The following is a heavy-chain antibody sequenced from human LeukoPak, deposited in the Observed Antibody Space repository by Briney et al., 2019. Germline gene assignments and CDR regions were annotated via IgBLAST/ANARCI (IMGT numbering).Heavy chain of an antibody. CDR2: IIPIIGTA. CDR1: GSTFSSYA. CDR3: ARGAGYSSSWYVYYFDY. J-gene: IGHJ4*02. V-gene: IGHV1-69*13. D-gene: IGHD6-13*01. Sequence: SGKLSCKASGSTFSSYAISWVRQAPGQRLEWMGGIIPIIGTANYAQKFQGRVTITADESTSTAYMELSSLRSEDTGVYYCARGAGYSSSWYVYYFDYWGQGTLVTVSS.